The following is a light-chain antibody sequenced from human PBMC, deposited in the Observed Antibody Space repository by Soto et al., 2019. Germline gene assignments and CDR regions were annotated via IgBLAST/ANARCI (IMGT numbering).Light chain of an antibody. Sequence: QSVLTQSPSASASLGPSVKLTCTLSSGHSSYAIAWHQQQPEKGPRYLMNLNIDGSHTKGDGIPDRFSGSSSGAERYLTISSLQSEDEADYYCQTWGTGIVVFGGGTKLTVL. CDR3: QTWGTGIVV. CDR2: LNIDGSH. CDR1: SGHSSYA. V-gene: IGLV4-69*01. J-gene: IGLJ2*01.